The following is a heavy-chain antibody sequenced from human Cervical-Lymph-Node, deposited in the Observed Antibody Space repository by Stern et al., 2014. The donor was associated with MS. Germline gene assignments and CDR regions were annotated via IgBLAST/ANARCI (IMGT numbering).Heavy chain of an antibody. V-gene: IGHV2-70*01. D-gene: IGHD2-21*01. J-gene: IGHJ4*02. CDR2: LDWDGDK. CDR1: GFSLSTTGMC. Sequence: QVTLRESGPALVKPTQTLTLTCTFSGFSLSTTGMCLSWIRQPPGKALEWLALLDWDGDKYYGTALKTMLTISKDTSKNQVVLTMTNMAPLDTATYFCVRAREGYYFDYWGQGIPVTVSS. CDR3: VRAREGYYFDY.